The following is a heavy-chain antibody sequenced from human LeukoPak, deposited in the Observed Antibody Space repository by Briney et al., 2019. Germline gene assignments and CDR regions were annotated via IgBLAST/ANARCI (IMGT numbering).Heavy chain of an antibody. V-gene: IGHV3-15*01. Sequence: GGSLRLSCAASGFSFSKYAMHWVRQAPGKGLEWVGRIKSKSAGGTADYGAPVRGRFSISRDDSKNTLYLQMNSLKTEDTAVYYCTTYDSSGYYSRYWGQGTLLTVSS. J-gene: IGHJ4*02. CDR1: GFSFSKYA. CDR3: TTYDSSGYYSRY. D-gene: IGHD3-22*01. CDR2: IKSKSAGGTA.